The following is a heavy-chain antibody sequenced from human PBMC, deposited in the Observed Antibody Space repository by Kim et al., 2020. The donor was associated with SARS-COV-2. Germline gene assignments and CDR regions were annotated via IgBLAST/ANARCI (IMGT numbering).Heavy chain of an antibody. CDR1: GGSFSGYY. J-gene: IGHJ6*01. D-gene: IGHD2-2*01. CDR3: ARGQIVVVPAALGVVMYY. CDR2: INHSGST. V-gene: IGHV4-34*01. Sequence: SETLSLTCAVYGGSFSGYYWSWIRQPPGKGLEWIGEINHSGSTNYNPSLKSRVTISVDTSKNQFSLKLSSVTAADMAVYYCARGQIVVVPAALGVVMYY.